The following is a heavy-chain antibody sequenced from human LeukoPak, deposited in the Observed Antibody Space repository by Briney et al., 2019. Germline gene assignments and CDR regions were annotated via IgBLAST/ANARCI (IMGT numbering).Heavy chain of an antibody. CDR1: GYTFTSYY. Sequence: ASVKVSCKASGYTFTSYYMHWVRQAPGQGLEWMGIINPSGGSTSYAQKFQGRVTMTRDTSTSTVYMELSSLRSEDTAVYYCAREVHDYGAAASKNDWGQGTLVTVSS. CDR3: AREVHDYGAAASKND. V-gene: IGHV1-46*01. J-gene: IGHJ4*02. CDR2: INPSGGST. D-gene: IGHD4-17*01.